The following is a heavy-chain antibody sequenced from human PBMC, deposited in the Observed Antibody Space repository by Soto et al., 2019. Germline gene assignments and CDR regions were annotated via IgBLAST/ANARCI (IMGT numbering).Heavy chain of an antibody. Sequence: PSETLSLTCTVSGGSISSSTYFWGWIRQPPGKGLEWIGYIYYSGSTYYNPSLKSRVTISVDTSKNQFSLKLTSVTAADTAVYYFARDKITGHFYYWGQGTLVTVSS. D-gene: IGHD2-8*02. CDR1: GGSISSSTYF. V-gene: IGHV4-39*07. CDR3: ARDKITGHFYY. CDR2: IYYSGST. J-gene: IGHJ4*02.